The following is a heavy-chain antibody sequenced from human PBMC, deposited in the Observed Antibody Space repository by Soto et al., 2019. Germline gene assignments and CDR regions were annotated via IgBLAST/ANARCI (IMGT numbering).Heavy chain of an antibody. CDR3: VNGDYY. CDR2: INRDYNT. V-gene: IGHV3-48*01. Sequence: EEHLVESGGGLVQPGGSLRLSCAASGFTFSNHVMNWVRQAPGRGLEWVSSINRDYNTYYADSVRGRFTISRDNAKDSLYLHMNSLRAYDTSVYYCVNGDYYVGQGTLVTVSS. CDR1: GFTFSNHV. D-gene: IGHD4-17*01. J-gene: IGHJ4*02.